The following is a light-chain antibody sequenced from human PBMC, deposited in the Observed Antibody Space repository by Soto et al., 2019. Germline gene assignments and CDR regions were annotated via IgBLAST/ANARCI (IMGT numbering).Light chain of an antibody. Sequence: EIVLTQSPGTLSLSPGQRATLSCRASQSVSSTYLAWYQQKAGQGPTLLIYGASTRATGIPARFSGSGSGTEFTLTISSLEPEDFAVYYCQQYGSAPWTFGQGTKVEV. J-gene: IGKJ1*01. CDR1: QSVSSTY. CDR2: GAS. V-gene: IGKV3-20*01. CDR3: QQYGSAPWT.